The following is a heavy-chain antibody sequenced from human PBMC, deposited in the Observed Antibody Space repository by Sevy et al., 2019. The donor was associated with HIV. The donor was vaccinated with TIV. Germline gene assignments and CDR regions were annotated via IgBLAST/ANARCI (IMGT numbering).Heavy chain of an antibody. Sequence: SETLSLTCTVSGDSIRRSDDYWGWIRQPPEKGLEWIGSVYSSGSSYSNPSFKSRVTMSIDTSRNLFSLKLTSVTAADTALYYCARSPIAASGAKFDTWGPGILVTVSS. D-gene: IGHD3-16*01. CDR1: GDSIRRSDDY. V-gene: IGHV4-39*01. CDR2: VYSSGSS. J-gene: IGHJ5*02. CDR3: ARSPIAASGAKFDT.